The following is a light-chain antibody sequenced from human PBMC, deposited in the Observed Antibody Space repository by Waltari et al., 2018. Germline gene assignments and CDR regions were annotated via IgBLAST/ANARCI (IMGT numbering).Light chain of an antibody. V-gene: IGKV1-5*03. J-gene: IGKJ2*01. CDR1: QSVGTW. CDR2: MAS. Sequence: DIQMTKSPSTLSASVGDRVTIACRASQSVGTWWAWYQQTPGKAPKLLIYMASSLESAVPSRLSGSGSVTAFTLTISGLQPAAFAPSFCQPHSSFSPFGQGPQV. CDR3: QPHSSFSP.